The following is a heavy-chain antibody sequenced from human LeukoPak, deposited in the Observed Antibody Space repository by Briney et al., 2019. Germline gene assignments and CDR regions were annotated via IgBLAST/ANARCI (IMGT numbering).Heavy chain of an antibody. CDR2: IDPSDSYT. V-gene: IGHV5-10-1*01. J-gene: IGHJ4*02. CDR1: GYSFTTYW. D-gene: IGHD6-13*01. CDR3: ARHAKAYGSSCDY. Sequence: EPLKISCKGSGYSFTTYWISWVRQMPGKGLEWMGRIDPSDSYTNYSPSFQGHVTISADKSFSTAYLQWTSLKASDTAMYYCARHAKAYGSSCDYWGQGTLVTVSS.